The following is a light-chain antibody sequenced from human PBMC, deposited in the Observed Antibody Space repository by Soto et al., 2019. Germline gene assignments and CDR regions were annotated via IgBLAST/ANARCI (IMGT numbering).Light chain of an antibody. CDR2: AVS. V-gene: IGKV1-39*01. J-gene: IGKJ4*01. Sequence: DIQMTQSPSSLSASVGDRVTITCRASQSISSYLHWYQQKPVTAPKLRIYAVSRLQSGVPSRFSGSGSGTDFTLTITTLQPEDFATYYCQQSNSVPLTFGGGTKVEIK. CDR3: QQSNSVPLT. CDR1: QSISSY.